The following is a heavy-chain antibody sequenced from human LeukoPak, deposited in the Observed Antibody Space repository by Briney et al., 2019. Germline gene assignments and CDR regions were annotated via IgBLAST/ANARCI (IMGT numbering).Heavy chain of an antibody. CDR3: AKDVGKWESLHFFDY. D-gene: IGHD1-26*01. CDR1: GFTVSSNY. Sequence: GGSLRLSCAASGFTVSSNYMSWVRQAPGKGLEWVSVIYSGGSTYYADSATGRFTISRDNSRNTLYLQMNSLRGDDTAVYYCAKDVGKWESLHFFDYWGQGTLVTVSS. J-gene: IGHJ4*02. CDR2: IYSGGST. V-gene: IGHV3-53*01.